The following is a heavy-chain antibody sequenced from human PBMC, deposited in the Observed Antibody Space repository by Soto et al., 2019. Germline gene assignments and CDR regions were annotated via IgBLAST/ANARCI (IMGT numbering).Heavy chain of an antibody. CDR3: APLSVSLSGPYGIHV. J-gene: IGHJ6*02. Sequence: LSLTCSVSGYSVSSSDYYWAWIRQPPGKGLEWIGSMLYSGLTYYNPSLKSRVTLSVDTSKNQFSVRLNSVTASDTAVYYCAPLSVSLSGPYGIHVWGQGTTVTVSS. V-gene: IGHV4-39*01. D-gene: IGHD2-15*01. CDR1: GYSVSSSDYY. CDR2: MLYSGLT.